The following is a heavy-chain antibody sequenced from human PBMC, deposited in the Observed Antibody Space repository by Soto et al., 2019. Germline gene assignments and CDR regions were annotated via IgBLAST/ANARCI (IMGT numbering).Heavy chain of an antibody. J-gene: IGHJ4*02. CDR2: IIPFLFAP. D-gene: IGHD3-10*01. CDR1: GDIFSSYA. CDR3: AKDLMVRGVITTFDY. Sequence: QVQLVQSGPEVKKFGSSVRVSCKASGDIFSSYAISWVRQAPGQGLEWMGGIIPFLFAPRYAQRFQGRLTISADESTDTAYMELTGLRSDDTAVYYCAKDLMVRGVITTFDYWGQGTLVTVSS. V-gene: IGHV1-69*01.